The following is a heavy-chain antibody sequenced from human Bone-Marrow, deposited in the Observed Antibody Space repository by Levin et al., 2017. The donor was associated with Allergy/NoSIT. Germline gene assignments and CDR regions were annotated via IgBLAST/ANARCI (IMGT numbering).Heavy chain of an antibody. Sequence: PGGSLRLSCKGSGYSFTSYWIGWVRQMPGKGLEWMGMIYPGDSDTRYSPSFQGQVTISADKSISAAYLQWSSLKASDTAVYYCARRPNVLTSYFEFDYWGQGALVTVSS. D-gene: IGHD3-9*01. CDR1: GYSFTSYW. CDR2: IYPGDSDT. J-gene: IGHJ4*02. CDR3: ARRPNVLTSYFEFDY. V-gene: IGHV5-51*01.